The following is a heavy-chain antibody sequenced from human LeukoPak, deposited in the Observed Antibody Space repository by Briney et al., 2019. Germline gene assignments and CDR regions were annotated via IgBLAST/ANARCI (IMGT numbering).Heavy chain of an antibody. CDR3: AREFRYYYDSSGYYLSNYFDY. J-gene: IGHJ4*02. CDR2: IYYSGST. Sequence: SETLFLTCTVCGCSISSGGYYWSWIRQQPGKGLEWIGYIYYSGSTYYNPSLKSRVTISVDTSKNQFSLKLSSVTAADTAVYYCAREFRYYYDSSGYYLSNYFDYWGQGTLVTVSS. D-gene: IGHD3-22*01. CDR1: GCSISSGGYY. V-gene: IGHV4-31*03.